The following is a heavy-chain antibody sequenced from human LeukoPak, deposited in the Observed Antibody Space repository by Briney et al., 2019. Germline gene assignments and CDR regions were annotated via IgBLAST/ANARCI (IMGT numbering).Heavy chain of an antibody. CDR3: ARQATPDSYYCCGMDV. Sequence: PGGSLRLSCAASGFTFSSYNMNWVRQAPGKGLEWVSYISSSSSTIYYADSVKGRFTISRDNAKNSLYLQMNGLRDEDTAVYYCARQATPDSYYCCGMDVWGQGTTVTVSS. CDR2: ISSSSSTI. V-gene: IGHV3-48*02. CDR1: GFTFSSYN. J-gene: IGHJ6*02.